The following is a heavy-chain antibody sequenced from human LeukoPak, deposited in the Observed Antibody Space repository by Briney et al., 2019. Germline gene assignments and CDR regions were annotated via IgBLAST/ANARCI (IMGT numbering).Heavy chain of an antibody. CDR3: ASGYSLRGMDA. Sequence: PGGSLRLSCGASGFTFSSFSMNWVRQAPGKGLEWVSSISSSSTYIVYADSVKGRFTISRDNAMNSLYLQMNSLRVEDTATYYCASGYSLRGMDAWGRGTTVTVSS. CDR2: ISSSSTYI. J-gene: IGHJ6*02. D-gene: IGHD3-22*01. V-gene: IGHV3-21*01. CDR1: GFTFSSFS.